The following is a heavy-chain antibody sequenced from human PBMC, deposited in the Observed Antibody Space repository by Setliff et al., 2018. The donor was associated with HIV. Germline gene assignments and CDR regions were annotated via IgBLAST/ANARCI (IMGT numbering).Heavy chain of an antibody. V-gene: IGHV1-18*01. Sequence: GASVKVSCKASGYSFARYGLSWVRRAPGQGLEWMGWISGFNGNTKYAQSFQDRVAMTTETATSKAYMEMRSLRSDDTAVYFCARVPYRSAWFSGGHDAFDIWGQGTMVTVSS. CDR3: ARVPYRSAWFSGGHDAFDI. CDR1: GYSFARYG. J-gene: IGHJ3*02. CDR2: ISGFNGNT. D-gene: IGHD6-19*01.